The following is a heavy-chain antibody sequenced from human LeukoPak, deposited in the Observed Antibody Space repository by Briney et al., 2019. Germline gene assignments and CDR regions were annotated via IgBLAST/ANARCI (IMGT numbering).Heavy chain of an antibody. J-gene: IGHJ6*02. Sequence: GGSLRLSCAPSGFTFSSYAMSWVRQAPGKGLEWVSAIRGGDGSSYYTDSVKGRFTISRDNSKNTLYLQMNSLRAEDTAVYYCAKADGDFDWLLLSTYYYYYGMDVWGQGTTVTVSS. D-gene: IGHD3-9*01. V-gene: IGHV3-23*01. CDR2: IRGGDGSS. CDR1: GFTFSSYA. CDR3: AKADGDFDWLLLSTYYYYYGMDV.